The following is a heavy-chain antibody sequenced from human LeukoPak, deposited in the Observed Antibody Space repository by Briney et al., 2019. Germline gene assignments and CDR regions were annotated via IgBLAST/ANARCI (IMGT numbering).Heavy chain of an antibody. CDR2: ISFDGSNE. CDR1: GFTFTSHG. D-gene: IGHD4-23*01. CDR3: AKDGGNWTDFDC. V-gene: IGHV3-30*18. J-gene: IGHJ4*02. Sequence: GGSLRLSCAASGFTFTSHGMHWVRQAPGKGLEWVAFISFDGSNENYADSVKGRFTISRDNSKNTLYLQMNSLRAEDTAVYYCAKDGGNWTDFDCWGQGTLVTVSS.